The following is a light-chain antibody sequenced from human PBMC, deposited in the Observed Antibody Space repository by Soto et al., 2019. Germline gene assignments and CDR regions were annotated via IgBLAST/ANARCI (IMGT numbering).Light chain of an antibody. J-gene: IGKJ1*01. CDR2: GAS. V-gene: IGKV3-20*01. Sequence: EIVLTQSPGTLSLSPGERATLSCRASQSVSSSYLAWYQQKPGQAPRLLIYGASSRATGIPGRFSGSGSGTDFTLTISRREPEDFAVYYCQQYGSSSGTFGQRTKVEIK. CDR1: QSVSSSY. CDR3: QQYGSSSGT.